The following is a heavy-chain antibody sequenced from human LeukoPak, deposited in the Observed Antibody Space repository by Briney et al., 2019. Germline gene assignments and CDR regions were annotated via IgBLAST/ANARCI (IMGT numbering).Heavy chain of an antibody. CDR3: ARDRGYSGRAHGMDV. V-gene: IGHV4-59*01. CDR1: GGSISSYY. Sequence: KPSETLSLTCTVYGGSISSYYWSWIRQPPGKGLEWIGYIYYSGSTNYNPSLKSRVTISVDTSKNQFSLKLSSVTAADTAVYYCARDRGYSGRAHGMDVWGQGTTVTVSS. D-gene: IGHD5-12*01. J-gene: IGHJ6*02. CDR2: IYYSGST.